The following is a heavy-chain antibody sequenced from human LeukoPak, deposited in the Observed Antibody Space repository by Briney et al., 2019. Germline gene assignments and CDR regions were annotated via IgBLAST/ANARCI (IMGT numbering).Heavy chain of an antibody. CDR1: GFTFANYA. CDR2: IRSSGTNT. J-gene: IGHJ5*02. CDR3: AREGRAVAGNNYFDP. V-gene: IGHV3-23*01. D-gene: IGHD6-19*01. Sequence: PGGSPRLSCVGSGFTFANYAMTWVRQAPGKGLEWVSDIRSSGTNTYYGDSVKGRSTISRDNSKNTVFLQMDSLRVEDTAIYHCAREGRAVAGNNYFDPWGQGTLVTVSS.